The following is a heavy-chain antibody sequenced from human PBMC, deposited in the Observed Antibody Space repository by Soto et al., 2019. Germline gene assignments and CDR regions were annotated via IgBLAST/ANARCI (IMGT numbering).Heavy chain of an antibody. CDR1: GYSFTSYW. V-gene: IGHV5-10-1*01. Sequence: GESLKISCKGSGYSFTSYWISWVRQMPGKGLEWMGRIDPSDSYTNYSPSFQGHVTISADKSISTAYLQWSSLKASDTAMYYCARRVGQLVRWFDPWGQGTLVTVSS. CDR2: IDPSDSYT. D-gene: IGHD6-6*01. J-gene: IGHJ5*02. CDR3: ARRVGQLVRWFDP.